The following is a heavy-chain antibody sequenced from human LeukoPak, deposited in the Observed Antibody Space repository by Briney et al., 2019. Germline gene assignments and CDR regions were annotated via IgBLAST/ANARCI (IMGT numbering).Heavy chain of an antibody. Sequence: GGSLRLSCAASGFTFSSYSMNWVRQAPGKGLEWVSSISSSSSYIYYADSVKGRFTISRDNAKNSLYLQMNSLRAEDMAVYYCARADLGYGSSWYVGYFQHWGQGTLVTVSS. D-gene: IGHD6-13*01. V-gene: IGHV3-21*01. CDR2: ISSSSSYI. CDR3: ARADLGYGSSWYVGYFQH. CDR1: GFTFSSYS. J-gene: IGHJ1*01.